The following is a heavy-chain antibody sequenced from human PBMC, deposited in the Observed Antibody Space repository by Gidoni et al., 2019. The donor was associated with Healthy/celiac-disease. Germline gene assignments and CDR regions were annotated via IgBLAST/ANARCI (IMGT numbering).Heavy chain of an antibody. J-gene: IGHJ4*02. CDR3: AKGITYSSSWDRVGYYFDY. CDR1: GFTFSRYA. Sequence: EVQLLESGGGLVQPGGSLRLSCAASGFTFSRYAMRWVRQAPGKGLEWVSAMRGSGGSTYYADSVKGRFTISRDNSKNTLYLQMNSLRAEDTAVYYCAKGITYSSSWDRVGYYFDYWGQGTLVTVSS. V-gene: IGHV3-23*01. CDR2: MRGSGGST. D-gene: IGHD6-13*01.